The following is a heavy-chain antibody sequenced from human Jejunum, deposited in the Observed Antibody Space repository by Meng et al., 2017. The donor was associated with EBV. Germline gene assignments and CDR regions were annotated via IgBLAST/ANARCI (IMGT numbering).Heavy chain of an antibody. J-gene: IGHJ4*02. D-gene: IGHD2-2*02. Sequence: VELQQWGAGLLKPSETLSLTCGVYVGSLSGHEWSWIRQPPGKGLEWLGEMNPGGTATYNSSLQSRVSMSVDTSKNQFLLRLTSVTAADTAVYYCASRALYYFDSWGQGPLVTVAS. V-gene: IGHV4-34*02. CDR2: MNPGGTA. CDR3: ASRALYYFDS. CDR1: VGSLSGHE.